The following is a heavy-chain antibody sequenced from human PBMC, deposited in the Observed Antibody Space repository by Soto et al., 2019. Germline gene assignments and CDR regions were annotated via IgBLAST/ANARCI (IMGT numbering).Heavy chain of an antibody. CDR3: ARAQPALGYSSGWSGPPGYYFDY. D-gene: IGHD6-19*01. CDR2: INAGNGNT. Sequence: ASVKVSCKASGYTFTSYAMHWVRQAPGQRLEWMGWINAGNGNTKYSQKFQGRVTITRDTSASTAYMELSSLRSEDTAVYYCARAQPALGYSSGWSGPPGYYFDYWGQGTLVTVSS. V-gene: IGHV1-3*01. CDR1: GYTFTSYA. J-gene: IGHJ4*02.